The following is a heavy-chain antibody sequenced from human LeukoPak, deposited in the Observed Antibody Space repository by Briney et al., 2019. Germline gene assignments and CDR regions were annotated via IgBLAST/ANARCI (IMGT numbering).Heavy chain of an antibody. V-gene: IGHV3-30*04. CDR3: ARERITNGREDFDY. D-gene: IGHD3-10*01. Sequence: GGSLRLSCAASGFNFNTYAMDWVRQAPGKGLEWVAVLLSDATNTYYADSVRGRFTISRDNSRNTLYLQMSSLRPDDTAVYYCARERITNGREDFDYWGQGTLVTVSS. CDR2: LLSDATNT. CDR1: GFNFNTYA. J-gene: IGHJ4*02.